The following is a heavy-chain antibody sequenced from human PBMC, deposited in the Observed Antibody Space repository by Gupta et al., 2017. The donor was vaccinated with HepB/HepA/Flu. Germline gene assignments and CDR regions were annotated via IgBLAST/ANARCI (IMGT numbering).Heavy chain of an antibody. CDR3: ASGPIDIAVAGSWFDP. J-gene: IGHJ5*02. V-gene: IGHV4-39*01. CDR1: GGSISSSSYY. CDR2: IYYSGST. Sequence: QLQLQESGPGLVKPSETLSLTCTVSGGSISSSSYYWGWIRQPPGKGLEWIGSIYYSGSTYYNPALKSRVTISVDTSKNQFSLKLSSVTAADTAVYYCASGPIDIAVAGSWFDPWGQGTLVTVSS. D-gene: IGHD6-19*01.